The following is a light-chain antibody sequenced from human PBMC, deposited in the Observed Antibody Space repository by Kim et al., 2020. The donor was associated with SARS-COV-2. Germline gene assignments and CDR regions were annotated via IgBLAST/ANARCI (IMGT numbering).Light chain of an antibody. J-gene: IGLJ2*01. CDR3: LLYYSGARV. CDR1: TGAVTSGHF. V-gene: IGLV7-46*01. Sequence: PGRTVTLTCGSSTGAVTSGHFPYWFDQKPGPAPRTLIYDTSNKNSWTPARFSGSLLGGKAALTLTGAQPEDEADYYSLLYYSGARVFGGGTQLTVL. CDR2: DTS.